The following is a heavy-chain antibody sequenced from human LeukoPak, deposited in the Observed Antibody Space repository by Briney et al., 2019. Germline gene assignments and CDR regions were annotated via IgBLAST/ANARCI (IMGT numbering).Heavy chain of an antibody. CDR1: GGSISTSSYY. CDR2: IYHSGST. J-gene: IGHJ3*02. CDR3: ARALLTLRAFDI. Sequence: SETLSLTCTVSGGSISTSSYYWGWIRQPPGKGLEWIGEIYHSGSTNYNPSLKSRVTISVDKSKNQFSLKLSSVTAADTAVYYCARALLTLRAFDIWGRGTMVTVSS. V-gene: IGHV4-39*07.